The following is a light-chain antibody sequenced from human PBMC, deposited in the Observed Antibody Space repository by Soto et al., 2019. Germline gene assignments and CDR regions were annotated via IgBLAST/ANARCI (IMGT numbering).Light chain of an antibody. J-gene: IGKJ1*01. CDR3: QQSYSTPWT. V-gene: IGKV1-39*01. Sequence: DIQMTQSPSSLSASVGDRITITCRASQTITSYLNWYQQKPGKAPKLLIYAASSLQSGVPSRFSGSGSGTDFTLTISILQPEDSAAYYCQQSYSTPWTFGQGTKVEIK. CDR1: QTITSY. CDR2: AAS.